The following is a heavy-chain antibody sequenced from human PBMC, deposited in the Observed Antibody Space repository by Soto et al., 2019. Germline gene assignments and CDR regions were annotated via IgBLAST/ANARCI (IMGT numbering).Heavy chain of an antibody. D-gene: IGHD3-22*01. J-gene: IGHJ4*02. CDR2: ISSSGTTI. Sequence: EVQLVESEGGLVQPGGSLRLSCAASGFTFSSYEMNWVRQAPGKGLEWISYISSSGTTIYYADSAKGRFSISRDNAKNSLYLQVNSLRAEDTADYYCARSGGYHDSSGFIDYWGQGTLVTVSS. V-gene: IGHV3-48*03. CDR1: GFTFSSYE. CDR3: ARSGGYHDSSGFIDY.